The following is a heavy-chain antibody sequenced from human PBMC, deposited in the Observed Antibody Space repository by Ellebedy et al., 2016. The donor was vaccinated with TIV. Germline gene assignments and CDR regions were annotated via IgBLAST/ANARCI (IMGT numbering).Heavy chain of an antibody. CDR2: INPSGGST. Sequence: ASVKVSXXASGYTFTSYYMHWVRQAPGQGLEWMGIINPSGGSTSYAQKFQGRVTMTRDTSTSTVYMELSSLRSEDTAVYYCAAPIAVAGTSYGMDVWGQGTTVTVS. CDR3: AAPIAVAGTSYGMDV. V-gene: IGHV1-46*01. J-gene: IGHJ6*02. CDR1: GYTFTSYY. D-gene: IGHD6-19*01.